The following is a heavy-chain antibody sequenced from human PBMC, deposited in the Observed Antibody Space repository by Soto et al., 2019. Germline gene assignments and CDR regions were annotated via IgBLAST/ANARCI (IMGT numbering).Heavy chain of an antibody. V-gene: IGHV3-74*01. CDR1: VFTFSRYW. J-gene: IGHJ4*02. D-gene: IGHD2-2*01. CDR2: INTDGSST. Sequence: GGSLRLSCAASVFTFSRYWMQCVRQSPGKGLVWVSYINTDGSSTRYADSVKGRFTISRDNAKNTLYLLMNSLSAEDTAVYYCATYCGSPSRSLGGHSWGQGTRVTVSS. CDR3: ATYCGSPSRSLGGHS.